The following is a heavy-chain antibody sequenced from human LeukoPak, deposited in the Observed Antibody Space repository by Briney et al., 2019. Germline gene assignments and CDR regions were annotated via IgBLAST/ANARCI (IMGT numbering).Heavy chain of an antibody. V-gene: IGHV1-2*02. Sequence: ASVKVFCKASGYTFSDYYLHWVRQAPGQGLEWMAWINPKSGGTNYAQKFQGRVTVTSDTSISTSYMELSRLGSDDTAVYYCARGVYYAGLDYWGQGTLVTVSS. CDR2: INPKSGGT. CDR3: ARGVYYAGLDY. CDR1: GYTFSDYY. D-gene: IGHD2-8*01. J-gene: IGHJ4*02.